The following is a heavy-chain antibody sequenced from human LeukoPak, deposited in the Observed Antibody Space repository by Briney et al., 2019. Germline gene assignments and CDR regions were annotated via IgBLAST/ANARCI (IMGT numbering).Heavy chain of an antibody. CDR3: ARGLIGSFDY. J-gene: IGHJ4*02. Sequence: PGGSLRLSCAASGFTFSSYGMHWVRQAPGKGLEWVAFIRYDGNNKYYADSVKGRFTISRDNSKNTLYLQMKSLRPEDTAVYYCARGLIGSFDYWGQGTLVTVSS. V-gene: IGHV3-30*02. CDR2: IRYDGNNK. CDR1: GFTFSSYG. D-gene: IGHD1-26*01.